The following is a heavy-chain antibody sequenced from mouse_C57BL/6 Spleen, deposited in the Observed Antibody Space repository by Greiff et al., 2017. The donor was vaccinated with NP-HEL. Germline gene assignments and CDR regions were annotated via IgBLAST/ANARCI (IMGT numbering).Heavy chain of an antibody. D-gene: IGHD1-1*01. CDR2: INPNNGGT. Sequence: EVQLQQSGPELVKPGASVKISCKASGYTFTDYYMNWVKQSHGKSLEWIGDINPNNGGTSYNQKFKGKATLTVDKSSSTACMELRSLTSEDSAVYYCARYYGSSYWYFDVWGTGTTVTVSS. V-gene: IGHV1-26*01. CDR1: GYTFTDYY. CDR3: ARYYGSSYWYFDV. J-gene: IGHJ1*03.